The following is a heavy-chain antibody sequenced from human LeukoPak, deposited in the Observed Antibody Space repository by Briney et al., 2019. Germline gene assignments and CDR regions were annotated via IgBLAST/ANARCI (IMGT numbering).Heavy chain of an antibody. V-gene: IGHV3-23*01. Sequence: GGSLRLSCAASGFTFSSYAMSWVRQAPGKGLEWVSAISGSGGSTYYADSVKGRFTISRDNSKNTLYLQMNSLRAEDTAVYYCAEVGEIREWELLVENYFDYWGQGTLVTVSS. CDR1: GFTFSSYA. D-gene: IGHD1-26*01. CDR3: AEVGEIREWELLVENYFDY. J-gene: IGHJ4*02. CDR2: ISGSGGST.